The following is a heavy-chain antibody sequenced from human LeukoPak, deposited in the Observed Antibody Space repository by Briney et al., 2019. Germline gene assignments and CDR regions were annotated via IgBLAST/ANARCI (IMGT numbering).Heavy chain of an antibody. CDR3: ARVYYYDSSGYNDY. CDR2: INPNSGGT. D-gene: IGHD3-22*01. V-gene: IGHV1-2*06. CDR1: GYTFTDYY. J-gene: IGHJ4*02. Sequence: ASVKVSCKASGYTFTDYYMHWVRQAPGQGLEWMGRINPNSGGTNYAQKFQGRVTMTRDTSISTAYMELSRLRSDDTAVYYCARVYYYDSSGYNDYWGQGTLVTVSS.